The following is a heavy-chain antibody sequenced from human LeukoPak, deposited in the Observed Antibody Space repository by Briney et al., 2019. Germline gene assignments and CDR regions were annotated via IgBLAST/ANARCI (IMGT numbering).Heavy chain of an antibody. CDR3: ARDFDEIGDGYNPPPNAFDI. J-gene: IGHJ3*02. V-gene: IGHV3-11*01. CDR2: ISSSGSTI. D-gene: IGHD5-24*01. CDR1: GFTFSDYY. Sequence: PGGSLRLSCAASGFTFSDYYMSWIRQAPGKGLEWVSYISSSGSTIYYADSVKGRFTISRDNAKNSLYLQMNSLRAEDTAVYYCARDFDEIGDGYNPPPNAFDIWGQGTMVTVSS.